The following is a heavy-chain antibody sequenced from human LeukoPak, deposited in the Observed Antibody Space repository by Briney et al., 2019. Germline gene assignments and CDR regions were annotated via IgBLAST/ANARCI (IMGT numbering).Heavy chain of an antibody. J-gene: IGHJ4*02. D-gene: IGHD5-18*01. V-gene: IGHV4-31*03. CDR1: GGSISSGGHY. Sequence: SETLSLTCTVSGGSISSGGHYWRWIRQHPGKGLEWIGYIYYSGSTYYNPSLKSRVTISVDTSKNQFSLKLSSVTAADTAVYYCARGYSYGYQYYFDYWGQGTLVTVSS. CDR3: ARGYSYGYQYYFDY. CDR2: IYYSGST.